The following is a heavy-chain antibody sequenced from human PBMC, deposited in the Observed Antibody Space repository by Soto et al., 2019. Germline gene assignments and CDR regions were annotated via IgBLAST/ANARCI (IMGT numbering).Heavy chain of an antibody. Sequence: QVQLVQSGGEVKKPGSSVKVCCKASGGTFSNYPISWVRQAPGQGLEWLGGIIPIFGTVNYAQEFQGRFTITADEYTSTAYMELSSLRSEDTAVYYCARGNHRWLQLWYFDLWGRGTLVTVSS. V-gene: IGHV1-69*12. CDR3: ARGNHRWLQLWYFDL. J-gene: IGHJ2*01. CDR2: IIPIFGTV. D-gene: IGHD5-12*01. CDR1: GGTFSNYP.